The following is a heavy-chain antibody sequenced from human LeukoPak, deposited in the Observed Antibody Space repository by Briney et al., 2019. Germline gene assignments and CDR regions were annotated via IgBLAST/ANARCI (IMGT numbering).Heavy chain of an antibody. CDR1: GFPFSSYW. Sequence: GGSLRLSCVASGFPFSSYWMAWVRQAPGKGLEWVAVISYDGSNKYYADSVKGRFTISRDNSKNTLYLQMNSLRAEDTAVYYCANNGGAAAIDYWGQGTLVTVSS. CDR3: ANNGGAAAIDY. D-gene: IGHD6-13*01. CDR2: ISYDGSNK. J-gene: IGHJ4*02. V-gene: IGHV3-30*18.